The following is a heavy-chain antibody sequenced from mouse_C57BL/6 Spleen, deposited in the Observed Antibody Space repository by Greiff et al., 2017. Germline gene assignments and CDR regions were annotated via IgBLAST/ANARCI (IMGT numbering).Heavy chain of an antibody. V-gene: IGHV14-1*01. Sequence: EVKLMESGAELVRPGASVKLSCTASGFNIKDYYMHWVKQRPKQGLEWIGRIDPEDGDTEYAPKFQGKATMTADTSSNTAYLQLSSLTSEDTAVYYCTTAVVASDYFDYWGQGTTLTVSS. CDR1: GFNIKDYY. CDR3: TTAVVASDYFDY. CDR2: IDPEDGDT. J-gene: IGHJ2*01. D-gene: IGHD1-1*01.